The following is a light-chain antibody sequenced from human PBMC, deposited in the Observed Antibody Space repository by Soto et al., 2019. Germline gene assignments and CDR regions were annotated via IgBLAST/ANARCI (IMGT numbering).Light chain of an antibody. Sequence: EMVMTQSPAILSESPGESATLSCGASQSVNSNYLAWYQQHPGQPPRLLIYGISTRATGIPARFSGSGSGTEFSLSISSLQSEDFAVYYCQQYSKWPLTFGQGTRLEIK. CDR3: QQYSKWPLT. V-gene: IGKV3-15*01. CDR1: QSVNSN. J-gene: IGKJ5*01. CDR2: GIS.